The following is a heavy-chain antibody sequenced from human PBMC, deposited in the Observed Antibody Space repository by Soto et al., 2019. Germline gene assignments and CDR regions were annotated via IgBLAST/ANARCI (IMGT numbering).Heavy chain of an antibody. Sequence: EVQLVESGGGLAQPGGSLRLSCAASGFTFSTYWMHWVRQSPGKGLVWVSRINSVGSSTFYADSVKGRFTISRDNAKNTMDLQMSSLRVEDTAVYYCARDRGPTSSFDYWGQGTLVTVSS. CDR1: GFTFSTYW. D-gene: IGHD3-16*01. J-gene: IGHJ4*02. CDR2: INSVGSST. V-gene: IGHV3-74*01. CDR3: ARDRGPTSSFDY.